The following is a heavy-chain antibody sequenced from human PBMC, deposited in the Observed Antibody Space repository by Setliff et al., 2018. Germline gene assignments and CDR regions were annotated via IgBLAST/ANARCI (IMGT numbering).Heavy chain of an antibody. CDR3: CSGSYLFVY. CDR1: GFTFSTYW. CDR2: IKQDGSEK. Sequence: PGGSLRLSCAASGFTFSTYWMSWVRQAPGKGLEWVANIKQDGSEKYYVDSVKGRFSISRDNAKNSLYLQMNSLRAEDTAVYYCCSGSYLFVYWGQGSLVTVSS. V-gene: IGHV3-7*01. D-gene: IGHD1-26*01. J-gene: IGHJ4*02.